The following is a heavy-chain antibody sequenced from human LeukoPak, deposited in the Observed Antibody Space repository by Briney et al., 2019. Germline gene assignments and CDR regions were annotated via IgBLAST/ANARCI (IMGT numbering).Heavy chain of an antibody. V-gene: IGHV1-8*01. D-gene: IGHD1-26*01. CDR3: ARGWEDSGSYDY. CDR1: GYTFTSYD. J-gene: IGHJ4*02. Sequence: ASVKVSCKASGYTFTSYDINWVRQATGQGLEWMGWMNPNSGNTGYAQKFQGRVTMTRNTSISTAYMELSSLRSEDTAMYYCARGWEDSGSYDYWGQGTLVTVSS. CDR2: MNPNSGNT.